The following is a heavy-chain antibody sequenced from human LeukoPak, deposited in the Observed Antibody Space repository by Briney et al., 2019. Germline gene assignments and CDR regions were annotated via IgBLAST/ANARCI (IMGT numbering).Heavy chain of an antibody. CDR1: GFTFDDYT. D-gene: IGHD1-26*01. J-gene: IGHJ3*02. CDR2: ISSSSSYI. V-gene: IGHV3-21*01. Sequence: GGSLRLSCAASGFTFDDYTMHWVRQAPGKGLEWVSSISSSSSYIYYADSVKGRFTISRDNAKNSLYLQMNSLRAEDTAVYYCARDLRGSDDAFDIWGQGTMVTVSS. CDR3: ARDLRGSDDAFDI.